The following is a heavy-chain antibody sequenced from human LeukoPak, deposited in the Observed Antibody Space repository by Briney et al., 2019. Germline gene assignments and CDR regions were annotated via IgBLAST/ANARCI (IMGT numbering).Heavy chain of an antibody. Sequence: GGSLRLSCAASGFTVSSNYMSGVRQAPGKGLEWVSVIYSGGSTYYADSVKGRFTISRDNSKNTLYLQMNSLRAEDTAVYYCARSDTAMVTDEYYWGQGTLVTVSS. D-gene: IGHD5-18*01. V-gene: IGHV3-53*01. CDR1: GFTVSSNY. J-gene: IGHJ4*02. CDR2: IYSGGST. CDR3: ARSDTAMVTDEYY.